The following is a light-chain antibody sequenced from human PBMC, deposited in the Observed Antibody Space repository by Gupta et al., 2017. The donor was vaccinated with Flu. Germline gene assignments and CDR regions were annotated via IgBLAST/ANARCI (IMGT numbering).Light chain of an antibody. Sequence: LTQPPSVSGSPGQSVTISCTGTSSDVGTYNRVSWYQQSPATAPKLMIYEVSRRPSGVPDRFSGSKSGNTASPTISGRQGEDGADYYCSSYTSSYTYVFGTGTKVTVL. V-gene: IGLV2-18*02. CDR3: SSYTSSYTYV. CDR1: SSDVGTYNR. J-gene: IGLJ1*01. CDR2: EVS.